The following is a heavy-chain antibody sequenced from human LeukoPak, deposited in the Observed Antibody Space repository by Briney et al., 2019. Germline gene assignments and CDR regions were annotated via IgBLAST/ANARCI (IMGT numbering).Heavy chain of an antibody. J-gene: IGHJ6*02. CDR3: ARDHRSGGYYGMDV. V-gene: IGHV3-21*01. Sequence: GGSLRLSCAASGLTFSNFAMNWVRQAPGTGLEWVSPITSSSSYIYYADSVKGRFTISRDNAKNSLYLQMNSLRAEDTAVYYCARDHRSGGYYGMDVWGQGTTVTVSS. D-gene: IGHD2-15*01. CDR2: ITSSSSYI. CDR1: GLTFSNFA.